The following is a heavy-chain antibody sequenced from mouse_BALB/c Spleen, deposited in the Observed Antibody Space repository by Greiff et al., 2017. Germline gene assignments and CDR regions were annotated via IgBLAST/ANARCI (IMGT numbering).Heavy chain of an antibody. V-gene: IGHV5-6*01. J-gene: IGHJ3*01. Sequence: EVKVVESGGDLVKPGGSLKLSCAASGFTFSSYGMSWVRQTPDKRLEWVATISSGGSYTYYPDSVKGRFTISRDNAKNTLYLQMSSLKSEDTAMYYCARHDYGGFAYWGQGTLVTVSA. CDR3: ARHDYGGFAY. CDR2: ISSGGSYT. CDR1: GFTFSSYG. D-gene: IGHD2-4*01.